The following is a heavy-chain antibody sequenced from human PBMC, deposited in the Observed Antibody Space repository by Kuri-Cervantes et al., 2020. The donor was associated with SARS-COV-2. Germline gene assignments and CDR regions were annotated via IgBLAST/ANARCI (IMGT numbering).Heavy chain of an antibody. D-gene: IGHD2-2*01. Sequence: ASVKVSCKASGYTFSTYAMHWVRQAPGQRLEWMGWISAYNGNTNYAQKLQGRVTMTTDTSTSTAYMELRSLRSDDTAVNYCARDDSEYQLLWARYYYGMDVWGQGTTVTVSS. CDR1: GYTFSTYA. J-gene: IGHJ6*02. V-gene: IGHV1-18*01. CDR2: ISAYNGNT. CDR3: ARDDSEYQLLWARYYYGMDV.